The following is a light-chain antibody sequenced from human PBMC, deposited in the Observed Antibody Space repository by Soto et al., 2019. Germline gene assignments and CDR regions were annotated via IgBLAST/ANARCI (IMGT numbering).Light chain of an antibody. CDR1: TSNIGTNY. CDR2: DNS. Sequence: QSVLTQPPSVSAAPGQRVTISCSGSTSNIGTNYVSWYQHVPGTAPKLLIYDNSRRPSGIPDRFSGSKSGTSATLGITGLQTGDEADYYCGTWDNSLRAGVFGGGTQLTVL. V-gene: IGLV1-51*01. CDR3: GTWDNSLRAGV. J-gene: IGLJ3*02.